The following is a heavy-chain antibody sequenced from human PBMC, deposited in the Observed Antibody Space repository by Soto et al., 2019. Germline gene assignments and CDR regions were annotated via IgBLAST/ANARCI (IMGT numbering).Heavy chain of an antibody. CDR1: GYTFTSYD. CDR3: ARRDYYYYGMDV. J-gene: IGHJ6*02. V-gene: IGHV1-8*01. CDR2: MNPNSGNT. Sequence: ASVKVSCKASGYTFTSYDINWVRQATGQGLEWMGWMNPNSGNTGYAQKFQGRVTMTRNTSISTAYMELSSLRSEDTAVYYCARRDYYYYGMDVWGQGTTVTVSS.